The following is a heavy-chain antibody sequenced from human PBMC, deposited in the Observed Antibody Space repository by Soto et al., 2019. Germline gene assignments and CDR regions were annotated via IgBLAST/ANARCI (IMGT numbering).Heavy chain of an antibody. CDR1: GYTFTSYV. J-gene: IGHJ6*02. Sequence: ASVKVSCKASGYTFTSYVISWVRQAPGQGLEWMGWISAYNGNTNYAQKLQGRVTMTTDTSTSTAYMELRSLRSDDTAVYYCARSIGAYCGGDCYSREYYYYGMDVWGQGTTVTVSS. V-gene: IGHV1-18*01. CDR3: ARSIGAYCGGDCYSREYYYYGMDV. D-gene: IGHD2-21*02. CDR2: ISAYNGNT.